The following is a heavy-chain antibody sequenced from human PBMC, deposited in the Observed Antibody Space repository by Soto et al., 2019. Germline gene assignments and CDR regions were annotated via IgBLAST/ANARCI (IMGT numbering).Heavy chain of an antibody. Sequence: GGSLRLSCAVSGFTFSNYAMTWVRQAPGKGLEWVSGISGSGESTYYADSVKGRFTISRDNSKNTLHLQMNSLRAEDTAVYYCAQQRYCTTTRCYTPSFYYGIDAWGQGTKVTVSS. J-gene: IGHJ6*02. V-gene: IGHV3-23*01. CDR1: GFTFSNYA. CDR3: AQQRYCTTTRCYTPSFYYGIDA. CDR2: ISGSGEST. D-gene: IGHD2-2*02.